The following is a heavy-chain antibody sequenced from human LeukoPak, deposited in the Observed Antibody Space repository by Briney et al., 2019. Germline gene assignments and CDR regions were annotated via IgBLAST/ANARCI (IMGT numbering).Heavy chain of an antibody. CDR2: ISGSGGST. CDR1: GYTFSNYA. CDR3: AKEVIVEPPAKVFDY. D-gene: IGHD2-2*01. V-gene: IGHV3-23*01. J-gene: IGHJ4*02. Sequence: GGSLRLSCAGSGYTFSNYAMSWVRQAPGKGLEWVSAISGSGGSTYYADSVKGRFTISRDNSKNTLYLQMSSLRAEDTAVYYCAKEVIVEPPAKVFDYWGQGTMVSDSS.